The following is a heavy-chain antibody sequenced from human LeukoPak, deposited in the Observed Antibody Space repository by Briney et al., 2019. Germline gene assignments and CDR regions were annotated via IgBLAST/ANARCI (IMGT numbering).Heavy chain of an antibody. V-gene: IGHV4-59*01. CDR2: IDYSGST. D-gene: IGHD3-10*01. J-gene: IGHJ4*02. Sequence: PSETLSLTCTVSGGSISSYYWSWIRLPPGKGLEWIAYIDYSGSTSYNPSLKSRVTLSVDTSKNQFSLKLSSVTAADTAVYYCARVVRFGEPTIDYWGQGTLVTVSS. CDR3: ARVVRFGEPTIDY. CDR1: GGSISSYY.